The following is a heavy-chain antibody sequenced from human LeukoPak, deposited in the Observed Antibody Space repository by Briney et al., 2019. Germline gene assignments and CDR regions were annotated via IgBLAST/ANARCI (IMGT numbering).Heavy chain of an antibody. CDR2: VYATGTT. Sequence: SETLSLTCTVSSGSITGYYWSWIRQPPGTGLEWIGYVYATGTTNYNPSLKARATISIDTSKNQLSLTLTSVTAADPAVYYCARVGSGGAWFDFWGQGTLVSVSS. CDR3: ARVGSGGAWFDF. V-gene: IGHV4-59*01. CDR1: SGSITGYY. D-gene: IGHD6-19*01. J-gene: IGHJ4*02.